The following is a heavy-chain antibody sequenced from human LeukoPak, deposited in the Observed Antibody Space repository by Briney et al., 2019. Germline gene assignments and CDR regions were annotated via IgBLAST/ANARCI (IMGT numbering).Heavy chain of an antibody. J-gene: IGHJ4*02. Sequence: KPSETLSLTCAVYGGSFSGYYWSWLRQPPGKGLEWLGEINHSGSTNHNPSLKSRVTISVDTSKNQFSLKLSSVTAADTAVYYCARLSIAVAGTRGGGFDYWGQGTLVTVSS. CDR1: GGSFSGYY. CDR3: ARLSIAVAGTRGGGFDY. V-gene: IGHV4-34*01. D-gene: IGHD6-19*01. CDR2: INHSGST.